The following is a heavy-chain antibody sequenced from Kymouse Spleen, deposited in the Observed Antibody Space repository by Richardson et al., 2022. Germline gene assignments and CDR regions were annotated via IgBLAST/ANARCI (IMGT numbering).Heavy chain of an antibody. CDR1: GGSISSSSYY. J-gene: IGHJ4*02. D-gene: IGHD3-10*01. Sequence: QLQLQESGPGLVKPSETLSLTCTVSGGSISSSSYYWGWIRQPPGKGLEWIGSIYYSGSTYYNPSLKSRVTISVDTSKNQFSLKLSSVTAADTAVYYCAIYYYGSGSFDYWGQGTLVTVSS. CDR3: AIYYYGSGSFDY. V-gene: IGHV4-39*01. CDR2: IYYSGST.